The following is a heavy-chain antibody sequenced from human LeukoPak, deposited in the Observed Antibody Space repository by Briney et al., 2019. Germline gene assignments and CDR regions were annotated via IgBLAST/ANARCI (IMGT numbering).Heavy chain of an antibody. J-gene: IGHJ4*02. CDR1: GGTFSSYA. CDR3: ARSKRDSSGYSFDY. Sequence: SVKVSCKASGGTFSSYAISWVRQAPGQGLEWMGRIIPILGIANYAQKFQGRVTITADKSTSTAYMELSSLRSEDTAVYYCARSKRDSSGYSFDYWGQGTLVTVSS. V-gene: IGHV1-69*04. D-gene: IGHD3-22*01. CDR2: IIPILGIA.